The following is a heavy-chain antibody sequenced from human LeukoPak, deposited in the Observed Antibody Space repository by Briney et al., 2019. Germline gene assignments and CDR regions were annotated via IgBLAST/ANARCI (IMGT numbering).Heavy chain of an antibody. CDR1: GYTFTTYY. CDR3: ARDEGRGSGSYYMDV. V-gene: IGHV1-46*01. Sequence: ASVKVSCKASGYTFTTYYLHWVRQAPGHGLEWMGVINPSGDSASYVQQLQGRVTMTRDMSTSTFYMDLSSLTSEDTAVYYCARDEGRGSGSYYMDVWGKGTTVTISS. J-gene: IGHJ6*03. CDR2: INPSGDSA. D-gene: IGHD3-10*01.